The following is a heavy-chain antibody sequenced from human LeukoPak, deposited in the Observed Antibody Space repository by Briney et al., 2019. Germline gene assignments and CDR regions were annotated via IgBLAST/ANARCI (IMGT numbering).Heavy chain of an antibody. D-gene: IGHD2-21*01. CDR1: GFTFSGYW. J-gene: IGHJ3*02. V-gene: IGHV3-7*01. Sequence: AGSLRLSCAASGFTFSGYWMSWVRQAPGKGLECVANIKQDGSEKYYVDSVKGRFTICRDNAKNSLYLQMNSLRAEDTAVYYCAREVVIADNAFDIWGQGTMVTVSS. CDR2: IKQDGSEK. CDR3: AREVVIADNAFDI.